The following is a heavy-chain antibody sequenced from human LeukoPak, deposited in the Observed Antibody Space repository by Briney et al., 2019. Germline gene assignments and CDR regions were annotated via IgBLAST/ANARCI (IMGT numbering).Heavy chain of an antibody. CDR2: IERDGSEK. CDR1: GFTFSSYW. J-gene: IGHJ4*02. V-gene: IGHV3-7*05. D-gene: IGHD3-22*01. Sequence: GGSLRLSCAASGFTFSSYWMTWVRQAPGKGLEWVANIERDGSEKNYVDSVRGRFTISRDNAKNPLYLQMNSLRAEDTAVYYCARAPKYYYDSSGYYPNGYWGQGTLVTVSS. CDR3: ARAPKYYYDSSGYYPNGY.